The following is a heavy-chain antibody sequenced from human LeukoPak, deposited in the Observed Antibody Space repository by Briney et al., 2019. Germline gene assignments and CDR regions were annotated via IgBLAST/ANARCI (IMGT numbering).Heavy chain of an antibody. V-gene: IGHV4-4*02. CDR2: IYHTGRT. Sequence: PSETLSLTCDVSGGSISNGNWWSWVRQPPGKGLEWIGEIYHTGRTNYNPSLKSRVSISVDKSKNQLSLNLNSVTAADTAVYYCARDYSSSSEGIPFDYWGQGTLVTVSS. CDR3: ARDYSSSSEGIPFDY. CDR1: GGSISNGNW. J-gene: IGHJ4*02. D-gene: IGHD6-6*01.